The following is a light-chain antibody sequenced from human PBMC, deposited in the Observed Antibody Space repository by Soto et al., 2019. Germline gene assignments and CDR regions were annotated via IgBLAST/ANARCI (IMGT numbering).Light chain of an antibody. J-gene: IGKJ4*02. CDR2: ATS. CDR3: QKYGDSPPT. V-gene: IGKV3-20*01. Sequence: DIVLTQSPGTLSLSPGESATLSCRASQSVSSNSLAWYRRNPGQPPSLLIYATSTRATDIPSRFSGSGSGTDFTLTITRLEQEEFAVYFCQKYGDSPPTFGGGTKVEVK. CDR1: QSVSSNS.